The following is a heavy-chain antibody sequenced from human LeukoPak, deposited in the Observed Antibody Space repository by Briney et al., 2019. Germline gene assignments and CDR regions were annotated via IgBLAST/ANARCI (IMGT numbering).Heavy chain of an antibody. CDR1: GFTFSNYG. Sequence: GGSLRLSCAASGFTFSNYGIHWVRQPPGKGLEWVAVISYDGSKKYYADSVKGRFTISRDNSKNTLYLQMNSLRAEDTAVYFCARDFGPRLYAFDVWGQGTMITVSS. J-gene: IGHJ3*01. V-gene: IGHV3-30*03. CDR2: ISYDGSKK. D-gene: IGHD3-16*01. CDR3: ARDFGPRLYAFDV.